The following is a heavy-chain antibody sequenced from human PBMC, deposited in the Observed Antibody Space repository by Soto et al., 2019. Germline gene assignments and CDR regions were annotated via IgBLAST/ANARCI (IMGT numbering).Heavy chain of an antibody. CDR2: IHYSGST. J-gene: IGHJ4*02. V-gene: IGHV4-31*03. D-gene: IGHD3-22*01. Sequence: SETLSLTCTVSGASISRGGYFWSWVRQHPGKGPEWIGYIHYSGSTYYNPSLKSRITISVDTSKNQVSLNMTSVTAADTAVYFCARGGYYFDSSGRYPVPYYFDYWGQGIQVTVS. CDR1: GASISRGGYF. CDR3: ARGGYYFDSSGRYPVPYYFDY.